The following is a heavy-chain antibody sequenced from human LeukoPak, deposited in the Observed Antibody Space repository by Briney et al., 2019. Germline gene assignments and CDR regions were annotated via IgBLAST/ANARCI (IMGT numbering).Heavy chain of an antibody. Sequence: PSETLSLTCTVSGGSISSSSYYWGWIRQPPGKGLEWIGSIYYSGSTYYNPSLKSRVTISVDTSQNQFSLKLSSVTAADTAVYYCARDNRYYYDSSGYYWYFDLWGRGTLVTVSS. CDR3: ARDNRYYYDSSGYYWYFDL. CDR1: GGSISSSSYY. J-gene: IGHJ2*01. CDR2: IYYSGST. V-gene: IGHV4-39*02. D-gene: IGHD3-22*01.